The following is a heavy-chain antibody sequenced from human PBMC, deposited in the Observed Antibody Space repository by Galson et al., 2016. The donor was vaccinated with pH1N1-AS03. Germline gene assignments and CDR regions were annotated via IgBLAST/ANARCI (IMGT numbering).Heavy chain of an antibody. V-gene: IGHV1-69*13. CDR1: GGTFSTYG. J-gene: IGHJ6*02. CDR2: IITIFGTT. Sequence: SVKVSCKASGGTFSTYGISWVRQATGQGLEWMGGIITIFGTTNYAQKFQGRVTITADESTSTAYLDLSSLRSEDTAVYYCAREGVLSDRAFNCYGMDVWGQGTTVSVSS. CDR3: AREGVLSDRAFNCYGMDV. D-gene: IGHD3-16*01.